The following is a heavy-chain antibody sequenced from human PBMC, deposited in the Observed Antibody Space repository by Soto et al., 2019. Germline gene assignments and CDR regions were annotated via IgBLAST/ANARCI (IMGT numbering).Heavy chain of an antibody. Sequence: PSETLSLTCAVSGGSIRSGGYSWSWIRQPPGKGLEWIGYIYHSGNTYYNPSLKSRVIISVDRSKNQFSLKLNSVTVADTARYYCARDRLIRDSGSHSFDHWGQG. CDR1: GGSIRSGGYS. CDR2: IYHSGNT. CDR3: ARDRLIRDSGSHSFDH. J-gene: IGHJ5*02. V-gene: IGHV4-30-2*01. D-gene: IGHD3-10*01.